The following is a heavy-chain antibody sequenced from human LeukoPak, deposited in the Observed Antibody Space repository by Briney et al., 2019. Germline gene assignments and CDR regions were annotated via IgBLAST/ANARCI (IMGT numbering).Heavy chain of an antibody. CDR3: ARDPPLYDSSGYTGDY. D-gene: IGHD3-22*01. J-gene: IGHJ4*02. Sequence: GGSLRLSCAASGFTVSSNYMSWVRQAPGKGLEWVSVIYSGGSTYYADSVKGRFTISRDNSKNTLYLQMNSLRAEDTAVYYCARDPPLYDSSGYTGDYWGQGTLVTVSS. V-gene: IGHV3-53*01. CDR2: IYSGGST. CDR1: GFTVSSNY.